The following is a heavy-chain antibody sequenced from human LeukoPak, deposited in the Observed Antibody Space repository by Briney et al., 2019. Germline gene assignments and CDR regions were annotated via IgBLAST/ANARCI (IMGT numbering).Heavy chain of an antibody. CDR2: IYPGDSDT. CDR1: GYSFTSYW. J-gene: IGHJ5*02. D-gene: IGHD4-17*01. CDR3: ARQDWYGDYVSWFDP. Sequence: GESLKVSCKGSGYSFTSYWIGWVRQMPGKGLEWMGIIYPGDSDTRCSPSFQGQVTISADKSISTVYLQWSSLKASDTAMYYCARQDWYGDYVSWFDPWGQGTLVTVSS. V-gene: IGHV5-51*01.